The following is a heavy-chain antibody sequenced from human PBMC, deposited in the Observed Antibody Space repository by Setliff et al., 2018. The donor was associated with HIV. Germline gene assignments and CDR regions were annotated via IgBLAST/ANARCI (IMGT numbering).Heavy chain of an antibody. CDR2: IIPILGVA. V-gene: IGHV1-69*02. Sequence: SVKVSCKASRSTFNSHTINWVRQAPGQGLDWMGRIIPILGVANYAQRFQGKVTITADKSTSTAYMELTSLRFDDTAMYYCVRGGSEYYDILTGYYGIGDYFDYWGQGTLVTVSS. D-gene: IGHD3-9*01. J-gene: IGHJ4*02. CDR3: VRGGSEYYDILTGYYGIGDYFDY. CDR1: RSTFNSHT.